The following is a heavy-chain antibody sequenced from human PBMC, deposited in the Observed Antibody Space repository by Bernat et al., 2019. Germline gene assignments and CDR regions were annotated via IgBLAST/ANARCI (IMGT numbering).Heavy chain of an antibody. Sequence: QVQLQESGPGLVKPSETLSLTCTVSGGSISSYYWSWIRQPPGKGLEWIGYIYYSGSTNYNPSLKSRVTISVDTSKNQFSLKLSSVTAADTAVYYCARLRVTGVGGRGYIDSWGQGTLVVVSS. CDR2: IYYSGST. CDR1: GGSISSYY. V-gene: IGHV4-59*01. CDR3: ARLRVTGVGGRGYIDS. J-gene: IGHJ4*02. D-gene: IGHD2-15*01.